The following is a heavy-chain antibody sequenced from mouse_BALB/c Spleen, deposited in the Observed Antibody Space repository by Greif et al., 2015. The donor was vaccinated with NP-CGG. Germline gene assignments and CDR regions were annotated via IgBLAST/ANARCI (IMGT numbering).Heavy chain of an antibody. Sequence: VQLQQSGAELVRPGSSVKISCKASGYAFSSYWMNWVKQRPGQGLEWIGQIYPGDGDTNYNGKFKGKATLTADKSSSTAYMQLSSLTSEDSAVYFCARTGDYDLAWFACWGQGTLVTVTA. CDR2: IYPGDGDT. D-gene: IGHD2-4*01. CDR1: GYAFSSYW. CDR3: ARTGDYDLAWFAC. V-gene: IGHV1-80*01. J-gene: IGHJ3*01.